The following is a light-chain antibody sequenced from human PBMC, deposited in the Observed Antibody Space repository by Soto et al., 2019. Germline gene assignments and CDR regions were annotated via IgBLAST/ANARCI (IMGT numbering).Light chain of an antibody. CDR3: QQYGSWT. V-gene: IGKV3-20*01. CDR1: QTISSNN. Sequence: EIVLTQSPGTLSVSPGERATLSCRASQTISSNNLAWYQQKPGQAPSLLIYGTSSRATGIPDRCSGSGSWTDCTVAMSRLEPEDSAIYYCQQYGSWTCGQGTKVEI. CDR2: GTS. J-gene: IGKJ1*01.